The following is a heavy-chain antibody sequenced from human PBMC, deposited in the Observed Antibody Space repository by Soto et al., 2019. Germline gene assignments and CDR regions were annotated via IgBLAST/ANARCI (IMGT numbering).Heavy chain of an antibody. Sequence: PGGSLKISCNASGYDVPTHWIAWVRQMPGKGLEWMGLIYPGDSDTRYSPSFEGQVIISADKSITTAYMQWSSLKASDTAMYYCARQIYDSDTGPNFQYYFDSWGQGTPVTVSS. CDR2: IYPGDSDT. CDR3: ARQIYDSDTGPNFQYYFDS. V-gene: IGHV5-51*01. CDR1: GYDVPTHW. D-gene: IGHD3-22*01. J-gene: IGHJ4*02.